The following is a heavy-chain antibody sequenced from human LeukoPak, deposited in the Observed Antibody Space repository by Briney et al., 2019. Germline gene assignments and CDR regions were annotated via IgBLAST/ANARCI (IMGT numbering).Heavy chain of an antibody. J-gene: IGHJ3*02. Sequence: ASVKVSCKASGGTFSSYAISWVRQAPGQGLEWMGGIIPIFGTANYAQKFQGRVTITTDESTSTAYMELSSLRSEDTAVYYCARGAYNCNYDGFDIWGQGTMVTVSS. CDR1: GGTFSSYA. CDR2: IIPIFGTA. V-gene: IGHV1-69*05. CDR3: ARGAYNCNYDGFDI. D-gene: IGHD1-7*01.